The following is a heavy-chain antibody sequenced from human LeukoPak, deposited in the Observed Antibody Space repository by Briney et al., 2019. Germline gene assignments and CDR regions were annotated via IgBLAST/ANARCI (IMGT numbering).Heavy chain of an antibody. CDR2: IYPSGST. CDR1: DSSLSSGSYC. CDR3: ARHVSGYSYGRLYYYGIDV. V-gene: IGHV4-61*02. D-gene: IGHD5-18*01. J-gene: IGHJ6*02. Sequence: PWDTLSLTCTVSDSSLSSGSYCWRWILQPAGKGLAWIGRIYPSGSTNYNPYLKSRVTISVDPSKNQFSLKLSSVTAADTAVYYCARHVSGYSYGRLYYYGIDVWGQGTTVTVSS.